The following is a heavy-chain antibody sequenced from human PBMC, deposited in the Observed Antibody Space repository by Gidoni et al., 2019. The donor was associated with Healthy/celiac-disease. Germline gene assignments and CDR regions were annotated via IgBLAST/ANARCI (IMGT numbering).Heavy chain of an antibody. CDR3: AKGQDIVVVVAATPYFDL. J-gene: IGHJ2*01. V-gene: IGHV3-7*04. CDR1: GFTFSSHC. Sequence: EVQLVESGGGLVQPGGSLRLPCAASGFTFSSHCMSWVRQAPGKGLEWVANIKQDGSEKYYVDSVKGRFTISRDNAKNSLYLQMNSLRAEDTAVYYCAKGQDIVVVVAATPYFDLWGRGTLVTVSS. D-gene: IGHD2-15*01. CDR2: IKQDGSEK.